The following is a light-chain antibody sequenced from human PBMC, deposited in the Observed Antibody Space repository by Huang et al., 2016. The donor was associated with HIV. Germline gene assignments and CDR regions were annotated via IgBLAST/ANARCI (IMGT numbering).Light chain of an antibody. Sequence: IVLTQSPDTLSLSPGERATLSCRASQTVTNNYLAWSQQRPGQATRLLIYGASPRATGIPVRFSGSGSGTDFTLTISRLEPKDFVVYYCQQFGSSPPYSFGQGTKLEIK. V-gene: IGKV3-20*01. J-gene: IGKJ2*03. CDR1: QTVTNNY. CDR2: GAS. CDR3: QQFGSSPPYS.